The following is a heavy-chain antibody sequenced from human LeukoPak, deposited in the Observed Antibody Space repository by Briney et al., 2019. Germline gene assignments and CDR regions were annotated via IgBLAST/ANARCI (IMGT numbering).Heavy chain of an antibody. CDR2: INPNSGGT. CDR1: GYTFTGFY. V-gene: IGHV1-2*02. CDR3: ASRQNVDAFDI. J-gene: IGHJ3*02. Sequence: ASVKVSCKASGYTFTGFYMHWVRQAPGQGLEWMGWINPNSGGTNYAQKFQGRVTMTRDTSASTAYMELSSLRSEDMAVYYCASRQNVDAFDIWGQGTMVTVSS. D-gene: IGHD1-1*01.